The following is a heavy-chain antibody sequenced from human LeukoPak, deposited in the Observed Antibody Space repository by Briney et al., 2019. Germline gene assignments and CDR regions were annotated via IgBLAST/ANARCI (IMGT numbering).Heavy chain of an antibody. CDR3: AREGDFWSGYRTYYYYYMDV. Sequence: ASVKVSCKASGYTFTSYGISWVRQAPGQGLEWMGWISAYNGNTNYAQKLQGRVTMTTDTSTSTAYMELRSLRSDDTAVYYCAREGDFWSGYRTYYYYYMDVWGKGTTVTVSS. CDR2: ISAYNGNT. J-gene: IGHJ6*03. CDR1: GYTFTSYG. D-gene: IGHD3-3*01. V-gene: IGHV1-18*01.